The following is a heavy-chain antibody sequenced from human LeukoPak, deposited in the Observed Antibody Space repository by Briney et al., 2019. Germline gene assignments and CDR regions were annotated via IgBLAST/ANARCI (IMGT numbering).Heavy chain of an antibody. D-gene: IGHD6-19*01. V-gene: IGHV3-23*01. J-gene: IGHJ4*02. CDR3: AKKRYSSGWSRLYYFDY. Sequence: PGGSLRLSCAASGFTFSSYAMSWVRQAPGKGLEWVSAISGSGGSTYYADSVKGRFTISRDNSKNTLYLQMNSLRAEDTAVYYCAKKRYSSGWSRLYYFDYWGQGTLVTVSS. CDR2: ISGSGGST. CDR1: GFTFSSYA.